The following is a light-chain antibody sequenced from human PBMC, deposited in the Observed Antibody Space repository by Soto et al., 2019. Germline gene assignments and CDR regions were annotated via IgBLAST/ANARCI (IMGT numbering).Light chain of an antibody. CDR1: SSDVGGYTY. CDR3: SSYTSSSVWV. J-gene: IGLJ3*02. V-gene: IGLV2-14*03. Sequence: QSVLTQPASVSGSPGQSITISRTGTSSDVGGYTYVSWFQHHPGKAPKLMIHDVSNRPSGVSNRFSGSKSGNTASLTISGLQAEDEADYYCSSYTSSSVWVFGGGTKLTVL. CDR2: DVS.